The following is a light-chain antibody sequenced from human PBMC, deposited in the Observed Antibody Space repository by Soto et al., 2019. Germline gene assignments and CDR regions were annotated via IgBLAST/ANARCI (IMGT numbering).Light chain of an antibody. CDR3: SSYTVSSTLV. Sequence: QSVLTQPASVSGSPGQSITISCTGTSSDVGGYDHVSWYQQQPGRAPKLMIYEVSNRPSGVSDRFSGSKSGNTASLTISGLQTEDQADYYCSSYTVSSTLVFGGGTKVTVL. CDR1: SSDVGGYDH. J-gene: IGLJ2*01. CDR2: EVS. V-gene: IGLV2-14*01.